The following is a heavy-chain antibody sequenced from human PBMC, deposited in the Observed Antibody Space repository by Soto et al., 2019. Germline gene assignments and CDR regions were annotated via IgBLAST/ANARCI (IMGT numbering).Heavy chain of an antibody. V-gene: IGHV1-8*02. J-gene: IGHJ4*02. CDR3: ARADRSGSGTYYFDY. D-gene: IGHD3-10*01. CDR1: GYTFTSYG. CDR2: MNPNTGNT. Sequence: ASVKVSCKASGYTFTSYGISWVRQAPGQGLEWMGWMNPNTGNTGYAQKFQGRVTQTRDTSISTAYLELSSLTSEDTAVYYCARADRSGSGTYYFDYWGQGTLVTVSS.